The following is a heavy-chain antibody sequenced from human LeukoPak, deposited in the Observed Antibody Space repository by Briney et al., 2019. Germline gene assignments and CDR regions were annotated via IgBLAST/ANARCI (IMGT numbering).Heavy chain of an antibody. CDR1: GFTFSSYS. Sequence: GGSLRLSCAASGFTFSSYSMNWVRQAPGKGLEWVSSISSSSSYIYYADSVKGRFTISRDNAKNSLYLQMNSLRAEDTAVYYCARQMNRWYTIFDYWGQGTLVTVSS. J-gene: IGHJ4*02. CDR3: ARQMNRWYTIFDY. D-gene: IGHD6-13*01. CDR2: ISSSSSYI. V-gene: IGHV3-21*01.